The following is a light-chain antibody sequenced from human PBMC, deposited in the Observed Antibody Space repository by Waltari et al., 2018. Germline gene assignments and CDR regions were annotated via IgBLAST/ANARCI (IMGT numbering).Light chain of an antibody. Sequence: EIVLTQSPATLSVSPGERATLSCRASQSVSSFLAWYQQKPGQAPRLLIYDTSNRATGIPARFTGSGSGTDFTLTISSLGPEDSAVYYCQQRGNWHPWTFGQGPKEEV. J-gene: IGKJ1*01. CDR2: DTS. CDR1: QSVSSF. V-gene: IGKV3-11*01. CDR3: QQRGNWHPWT.